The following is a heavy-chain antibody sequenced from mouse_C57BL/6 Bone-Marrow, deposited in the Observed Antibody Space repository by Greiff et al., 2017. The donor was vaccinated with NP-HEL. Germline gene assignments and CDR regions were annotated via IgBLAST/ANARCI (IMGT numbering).Heavy chain of an antibody. CDR3: AVGNY. CDR1: GYTFTSYW. J-gene: IGHJ2*01. V-gene: IGHV1-61*01. Sequence: QVQLQQPGAELVRPGSSVKLSCKASGYTFTSYWMDWVQQTPGQGLEWIGNIYPSDSETHYNQKFKDKATLTVDKSSSTAYMQLSSLTSEDSAVYYCAVGNYWGQGTTLTVSS. CDR2: IYPSDSET. D-gene: IGHD3-3*01.